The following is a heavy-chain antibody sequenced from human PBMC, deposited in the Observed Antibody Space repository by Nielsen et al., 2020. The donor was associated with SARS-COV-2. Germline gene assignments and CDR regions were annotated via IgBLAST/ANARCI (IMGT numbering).Heavy chain of an antibody. J-gene: IGHJ6*02. CDR3: ARLPHGYDYGRYYYGMDV. Sequence: SLKISCAASGFTFDDYAMHWVRQAPGKGLEWVSGISWNSGSIGYADSVKGRFTISRDNAKNSLYLQMNSLRAGDTAVYYCARLPHGYDYGRYYYGMDVWGQGTTVTVSS. V-gene: IGHV3-9*01. CDR2: ISWNSGSI. D-gene: IGHD4/OR15-4a*01. CDR1: GFTFDDYA.